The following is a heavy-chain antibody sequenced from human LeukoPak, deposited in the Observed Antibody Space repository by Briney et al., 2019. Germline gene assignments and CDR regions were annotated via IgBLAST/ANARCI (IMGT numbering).Heavy chain of an antibody. CDR1: GFTFSSYS. Sequence: GGSLRLSCAASGFTFSSYSMNWVRQAPGKGLEWVSSISSSSSYIYYADSVKGRFTISRDNAKNSLYLQMNSLRAEDTAVYYCARDSPSDYYYYGMDVWGQGTTVTASS. CDR3: ARDSPSDYYYYGMDV. V-gene: IGHV3-21*01. CDR2: ISSSSSYI. J-gene: IGHJ6*02.